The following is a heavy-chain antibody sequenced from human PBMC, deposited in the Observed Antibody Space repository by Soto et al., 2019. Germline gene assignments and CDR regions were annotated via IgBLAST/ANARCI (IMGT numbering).Heavy chain of an antibody. V-gene: IGHV1-69*13. CDR2: IIPIFGTA. J-gene: IGHJ6*02. Sequence: ASVKVSCKASGGTFSSYAISWVRQAPGQGLEWMGGIIPIFGTANYAQKFQGRVTITADESTSTAYMELSSLRSEDTAADYCARAVGDYDAFYGMDVWGQGTTVTVSS. CDR3: ARAVGDYDAFYGMDV. CDR1: GGTFSSYA. D-gene: IGHD4-17*01.